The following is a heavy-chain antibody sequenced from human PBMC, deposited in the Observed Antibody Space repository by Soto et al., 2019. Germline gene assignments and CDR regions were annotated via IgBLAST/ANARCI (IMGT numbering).Heavy chain of an antibody. J-gene: IGHJ4*02. CDR2: ISGHGGDI. CDR3: AREDGGGPFDF. D-gene: IGHD2-15*01. CDR1: GFIFSSYA. Sequence: EVQLLEFGGGLVRPGGSLRLSCAASGFIFSSYAMHWVRQAPGKGLEWVSGISGHGGDIYYADSVKGRFTISRDTARSTLYLQMDSLRADDTAVYYCAREDGGGPFDFWGQGTLVTVSS. V-gene: IGHV3-23*01.